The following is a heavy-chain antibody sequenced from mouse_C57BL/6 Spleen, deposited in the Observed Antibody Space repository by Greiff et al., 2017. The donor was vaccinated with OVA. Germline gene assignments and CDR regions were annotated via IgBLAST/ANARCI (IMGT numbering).Heavy chain of an antibody. J-gene: IGHJ3*01. CDR2: IDPETGGT. Sequence: QVQLQQSGAELVRPGASVTLSCKASGYTFTVYEMHWVKQTPVHGLEWIGAIDPETGGTAYNQKFKGKAILTADKSSSTAYMELRSLTSEDSAVYYCTTIYYDYDGFAYWGQGTLVTVSA. V-gene: IGHV1-15*01. CDR3: TTIYYDYDGFAY. CDR1: GYTFTVYE. D-gene: IGHD2-4*01.